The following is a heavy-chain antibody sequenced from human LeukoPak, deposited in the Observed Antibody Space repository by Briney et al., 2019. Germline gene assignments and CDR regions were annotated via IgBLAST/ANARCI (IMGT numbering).Heavy chain of an antibody. Sequence: GGSLRLSCAASGXTFSSYAMSWVRQAPGKGLEWVSAISGSGGSTYYVDSVKGRFTISRDNSKNTLYLQMNSLRAEDTAVYYCAKDLAEMATIIDYWGQGTLVTVSS. CDR2: ISGSGGST. CDR1: GXTFSSYA. D-gene: IGHD5-24*01. CDR3: AKDLAEMATIIDY. J-gene: IGHJ4*02. V-gene: IGHV3-23*01.